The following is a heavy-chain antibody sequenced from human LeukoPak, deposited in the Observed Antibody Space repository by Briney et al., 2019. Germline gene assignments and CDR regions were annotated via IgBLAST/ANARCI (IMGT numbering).Heavy chain of an antibody. CDR2: INEDGYEK. J-gene: IGHJ5*02. Sequence: GGSLTLSCAATGFPLTTYWMSWVRQAPGKGLEWVANINEDGYEKYYVGSVKGRFTISRDNAKNSLYLHMSGLRVEDRAVYYCAKDPGDKDIDRWFDPWGQGTLVTVSS. D-gene: IGHD7-27*01. CDR3: AKDPGDKDIDRWFDP. CDR1: GFPLTTYW. V-gene: IGHV3-7*03.